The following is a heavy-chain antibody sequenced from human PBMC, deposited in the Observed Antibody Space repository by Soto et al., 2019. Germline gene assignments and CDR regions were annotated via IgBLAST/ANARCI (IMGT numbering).Heavy chain of an antibody. V-gene: IGHV3-30*18. Sequence: GGSLRLPCAASGFTFSSYCMHWVRQAPGKGLEWVAVISYDGSNKYYADSVKGRFTISRDNSKNTLYLQMNSLRAEDTAVYYCAKEFSRIAVAGSGYWGQGTLVTVSS. CDR2: ISYDGSNK. CDR1: GFTFSSYC. D-gene: IGHD6-19*01. J-gene: IGHJ4*02. CDR3: AKEFSRIAVAGSGY.